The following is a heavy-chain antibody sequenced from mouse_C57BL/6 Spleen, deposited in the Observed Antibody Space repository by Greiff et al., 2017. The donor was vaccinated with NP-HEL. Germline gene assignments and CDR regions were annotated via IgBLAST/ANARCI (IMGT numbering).Heavy chain of an antibody. J-gene: IGHJ2*01. V-gene: IGHV1-85*01. D-gene: IGHD1-1*01. CDR3: ARGITTVVARGYFDY. CDR1: GYTFTSYD. Sequence: QVQLQQSGPELVKPGASVKLSCKASGYTFTSYDINWVKQRPGQGLEWIGWIYPRDGSTKYNEKFKGKATLTVDTSSSTAYMELHSLTSEDSAVYFFARGITTVVARGYFDYWGQGTTLTVSS. CDR2: IYPRDGST.